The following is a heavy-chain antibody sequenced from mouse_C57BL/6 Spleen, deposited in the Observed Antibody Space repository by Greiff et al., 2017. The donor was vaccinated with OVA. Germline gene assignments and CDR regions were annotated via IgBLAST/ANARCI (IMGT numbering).Heavy chain of an antibody. D-gene: IGHD1-1*01. CDR1: GYSFTDYN. CDR3: AREDRYYGPLYAMDY. Sequence: VQLKESGPELVKPGASVKISCKASGYSFTDYNMNWVKQSNGKSLEWIGVINPNYGTTSYNQKFKGKATLTVDQSSSTAYMQLNSLTSEDSAVYYCAREDRYYGPLYAMDYWGQGTSVTVSS. V-gene: IGHV1-39*01. CDR2: INPNYGTT. J-gene: IGHJ4*01.